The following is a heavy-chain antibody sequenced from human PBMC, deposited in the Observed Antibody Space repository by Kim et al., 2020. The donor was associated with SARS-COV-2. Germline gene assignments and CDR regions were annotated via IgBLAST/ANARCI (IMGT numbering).Heavy chain of an antibody. V-gene: IGHV1-24*01. CDR1: GYSLAKLS. Sequence: ASVKVSCKVSGYSLAKLSIHWVRQAPGQGLECMGCSHPETGARMYTEKFQGRLAVTEDPSTDTAFMELRNLRSDDTAMYYCATGTDYDPLYYWGQGSLVTVSS. CDR3: ATGTDYDPLYY. CDR2: SHPETGAR. D-gene: IGHD4-17*01. J-gene: IGHJ4*02.